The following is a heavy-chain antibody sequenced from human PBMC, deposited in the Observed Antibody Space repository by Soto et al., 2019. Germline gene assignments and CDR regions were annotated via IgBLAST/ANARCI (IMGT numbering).Heavy chain of an antibody. D-gene: IGHD1-7*01. V-gene: IGHV4-59*01. J-gene: IGHJ5*02. CDR3: ASQGDNWNFHRWFDP. CDR1: GGSISSYY. CDR2: IYYSGST. Sequence: PSETLSLTCTVSGGSISSYYWSWIRQPPGKGLEWIGYIYYSGSTNYNPSLKSRVTISVDTSKNQFSLKLSSVTAADTAVYYCASQGDNWNFHRWFDPWGQGTLVTVSS.